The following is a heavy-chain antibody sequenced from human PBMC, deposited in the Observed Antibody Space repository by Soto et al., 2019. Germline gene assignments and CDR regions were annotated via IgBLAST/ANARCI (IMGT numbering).Heavy chain of an antibody. CDR3: AKDGTTTGIHYYAMDV. D-gene: IGHD1-1*01. Sequence: VQLVESGGGVVQPGRSLRLSCAASGFTFSSYGMHWVRQAPGKGLEWVSTIGRGGDTYYADSVKGRFTISRDNSKNTLFLQMNSLRAEDTALYFCAKDGTTTGIHYYAMDVWGQGTTVTVSS. CDR1: GFTFSSYG. CDR2: IGRGGDT. V-gene: IGHV3-23*04. J-gene: IGHJ6*02.